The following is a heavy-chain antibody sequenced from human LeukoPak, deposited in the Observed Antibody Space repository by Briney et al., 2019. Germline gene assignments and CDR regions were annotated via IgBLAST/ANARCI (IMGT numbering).Heavy chain of an antibody. CDR3: ARSPTPYYDSWSGYYTGVI. V-gene: IGHV4-30-2*01. CDR2: IYHSGST. D-gene: IGHD3-3*01. CDR1: GGSISSGGYY. J-gene: IGHJ4*02. Sequence: SQTLSLTCTVSGGSISSGGYYWSWIRQPPGKGLEWIGYIYHSGSTYYNPSLKSRVTISVDRSKNQFSLKLSSVTAADTAVYYCARSPTPYYDSWSGYYTGVIWGQGTLVTVSS.